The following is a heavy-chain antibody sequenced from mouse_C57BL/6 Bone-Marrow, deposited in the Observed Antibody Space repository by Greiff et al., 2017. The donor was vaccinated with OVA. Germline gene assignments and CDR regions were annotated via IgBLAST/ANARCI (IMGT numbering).Heavy chain of an antibody. V-gene: IGHV1-81*01. CDR3: ARDYGNVDY. D-gene: IGHD2-1*01. CDR1: GYTFTSYG. CDR2: IYPRSGNT. J-gene: IGHJ2*01. Sequence: QVHVKQSGAELARPGASVKLSCKASGYTFTSYGISWVKQRTGQGLEWIGEIYPRSGNTYYNEKFKGKATLTADKSSSTAYMELRSLSSEDSAVYFCARDYGNVDYWGQGTTLTVSS.